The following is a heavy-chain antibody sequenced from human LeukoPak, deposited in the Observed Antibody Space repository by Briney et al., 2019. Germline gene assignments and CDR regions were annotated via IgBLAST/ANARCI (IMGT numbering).Heavy chain of an antibody. D-gene: IGHD6-13*01. CDR3: ARDIEAAGLFLDY. CDR1: GFTFSSYW. Sequence: GGSLRLSCAASGFTFSSYWMSWVRQAPGKGLEWVANMKYDGSEKYYVDSVKGRFTISRDNAKNSLYLQMNSLRTEDTAVYYCARDIEAAGLFLDYWGQGTLVTVSS. CDR2: MKYDGSEK. J-gene: IGHJ4*02. V-gene: IGHV3-7*01.